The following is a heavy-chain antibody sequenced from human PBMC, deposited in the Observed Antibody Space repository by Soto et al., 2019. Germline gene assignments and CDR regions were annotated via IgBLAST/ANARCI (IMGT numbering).Heavy chain of an antibody. CDR2: IWYDGSNK. D-gene: IGHD5-18*01. CDR1: GFTFSSYC. J-gene: IGHJ4*02. CDR3: ARDGGYSYGHGVDY. V-gene: IGHV3-33*01. Sequence: PGGSLRLSCAASGFTFSSYCMHWVRQAPGKGLEWVAVIWYDGSNKYYADSVKGRFTISRDNSKNTLYLQMNSLRAEDTAVYYCARDGGYSYGHGVDYWGQGTLVTVSS.